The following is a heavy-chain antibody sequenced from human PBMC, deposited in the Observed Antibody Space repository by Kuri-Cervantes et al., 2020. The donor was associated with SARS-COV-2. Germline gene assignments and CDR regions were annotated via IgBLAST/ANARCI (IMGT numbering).Heavy chain of an antibody. D-gene: IGHD5-18*01. CDR3: ARDLETVYDVDTAMMHYYGMDV. Sequence: SQTLSLTCAVPGYSIRSGYYWGWIRQPPGKGLEGIGRFYHSGSTYYNPSLKSRVTISVDTSKNQFSLKLSSVTAADTAVYYCARDLETVYDVDTAMMHYYGMDVWGQGTTVTVSS. CDR2: FYHSGST. J-gene: IGHJ6*02. V-gene: IGHV4-38-2*02. CDR1: GYSIRSGYY.